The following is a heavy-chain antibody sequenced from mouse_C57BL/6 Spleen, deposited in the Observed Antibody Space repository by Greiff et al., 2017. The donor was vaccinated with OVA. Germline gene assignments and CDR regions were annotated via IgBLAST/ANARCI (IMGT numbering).Heavy chain of an antibody. CDR1: GFNIKDYY. CDR3: ASAQFITTVVAAGDY. CDR2: IDPEDGET. V-gene: IGHV14-2*01. J-gene: IGHJ4*01. D-gene: IGHD1-1*01. Sequence: EVKLEESGAELVKPGASVKLSCTASGFNIKDYYMHWVKQRTEQGLEWIGRIDPEDGETKYAPKFQGKATITADTSSNTAYLQLSSLTSEDTAVYYCASAQFITTVVAAGDYWGQGTSVTVSS.